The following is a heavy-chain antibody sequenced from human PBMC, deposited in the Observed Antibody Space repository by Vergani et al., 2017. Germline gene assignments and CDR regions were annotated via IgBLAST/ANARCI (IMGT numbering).Heavy chain of an antibody. D-gene: IGHD6-19*01. CDR2: INPNSGGT. CDR1: GYTFTGYY. V-gene: IGHV1-2*02. Sequence: QVQLVQSGAEVKKPGASVKVSCKASGYTFTGYYMHWVRQAPGQGLEWMGWINPNSGGTNYAQKFQGRVTMTRDTSISTAYMELSRLKASDTAMYYCARQHSSGLTNFDYWGQGTLVTVSS. J-gene: IGHJ4*02. CDR3: ARQHSSGLTNFDY.